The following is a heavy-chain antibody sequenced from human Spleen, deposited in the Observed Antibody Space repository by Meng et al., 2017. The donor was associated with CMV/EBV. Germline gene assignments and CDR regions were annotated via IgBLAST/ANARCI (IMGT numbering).Heavy chain of an antibody. CDR3: ARERGGAGTSEYYYGMDV. J-gene: IGHJ6*02. V-gene: IGHV1-2*02. D-gene: IGHD2-2*01. CDR2: IKPNSGNT. Sequence: ASVKVSCKASGYFFSDHFMHWVRQAPGQGLEWMGWIKPNSGNTNYAQNFQGRVTMTSDSSTTTAYMELSRLTSDDTAVYYCARERGGAGTSEYYYGMDVWGQGTTVTVSS. CDR1: GYFFSDHF.